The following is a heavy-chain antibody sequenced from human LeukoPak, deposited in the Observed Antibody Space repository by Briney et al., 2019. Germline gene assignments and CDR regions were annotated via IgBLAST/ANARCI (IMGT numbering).Heavy chain of an antibody. D-gene: IGHD1-26*01. CDR3: VREGGRVGATTMDY. J-gene: IGHJ4*02. Sequence: GASVKVSCKASNYTFRHYGIAWVRQAPGQGLEWMGWISGYNGDTRYVQRLQGRVTMTRDLSTSTGDMELRSLRYDDTAVYYCVREGGRVGATTMDYWGQGTLVTVTS. CDR2: ISGYNGDT. CDR1: NYTFRHYG. V-gene: IGHV1-18*01.